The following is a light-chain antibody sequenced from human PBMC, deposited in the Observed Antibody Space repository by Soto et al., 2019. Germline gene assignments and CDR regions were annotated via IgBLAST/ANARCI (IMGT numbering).Light chain of an antibody. CDR3: QQYYSTPWP. Sequence: DFVMTQSPDSLAVSLGERATINCKSSQSVLYSSNNKNYLAWYQQKPGQPPKLLIYWASTRESGVPDRFSGSGSGTDFTLTISSLQAEDVAVYYCQQYYSTPWPFGQGTKVEIK. CDR2: WAS. V-gene: IGKV4-1*01. J-gene: IGKJ1*01. CDR1: QSVLYSSNNKNY.